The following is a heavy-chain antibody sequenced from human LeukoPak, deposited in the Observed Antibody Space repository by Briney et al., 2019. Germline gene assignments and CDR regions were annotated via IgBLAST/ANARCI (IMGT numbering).Heavy chain of an antibody. J-gene: IGHJ4*02. CDR1: GFTFSSYW. CDR2: IKQDGTEQ. D-gene: IGHD1-26*01. CDR3: ARGVGATHFDY. Sequence: PGGSLRLSCVASGFTFSSYWTSWVRQAPGKGLEWVAIIKQDGTEQYYVDSVKGRFTISRDNAKNSLYLQMNSLRAEDTAVYYCARGVGATHFDYWGQGTLVPVSS. V-gene: IGHV3-7*04.